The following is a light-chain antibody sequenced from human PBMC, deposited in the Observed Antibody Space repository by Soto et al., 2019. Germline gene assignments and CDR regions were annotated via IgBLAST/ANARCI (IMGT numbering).Light chain of an antibody. J-gene: IGKJ3*01. CDR1: QSFTSNF. V-gene: IGKV3-20*01. Sequence: EIVLTQSPGSLSLSPGERATLSCRASQSFTSNFLAWYQQKPGQAPRLLIYGASSRATGIPDRFSGSGSGTEFTLTISRLEPEDFAVYYCHQYNSWPRGTFGPGTKVEIK. CDR2: GAS. CDR3: HQYNSWPRGT.